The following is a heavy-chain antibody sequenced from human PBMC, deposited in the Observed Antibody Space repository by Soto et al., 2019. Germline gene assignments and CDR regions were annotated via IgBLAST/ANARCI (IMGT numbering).Heavy chain of an antibody. J-gene: IGHJ3*02. CDR1: GGTFNTYT. Sequence: QVQLVQSGAEVKKPGSSVKVSCTASGGTFNTYTISWVRQAPGQGLEWMGRIIPILGIAKDAQKFQGRVTVTADKSTSTAYLGLSSLRSEDTAVYSCAREIGVAGKTSDGFDIWGQGTMVTVSS. V-gene: IGHV1-69*02. CDR3: AREIGVAGKTSDGFDI. D-gene: IGHD6-19*01. CDR2: IIPILGIA.